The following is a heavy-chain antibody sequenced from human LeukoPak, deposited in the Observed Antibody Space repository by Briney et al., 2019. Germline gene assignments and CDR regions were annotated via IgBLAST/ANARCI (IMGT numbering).Heavy chain of an antibody. Sequence: GSLRLSCAASGFTFSTHWMTWVRQPPGKGLEWIGEINHSGSTNYNPSLKSRVTISVDTSKNQFSLKLSSVTAADTAVYYCARGTPSYGSLGYWGQGTLVTVSS. D-gene: IGHD5-18*01. CDR2: INHSGST. V-gene: IGHV4-34*01. CDR1: GFTFSTHW. CDR3: ARGTPSYGSLGY. J-gene: IGHJ4*02.